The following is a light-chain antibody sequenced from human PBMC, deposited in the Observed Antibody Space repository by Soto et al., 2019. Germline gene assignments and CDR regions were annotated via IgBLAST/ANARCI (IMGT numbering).Light chain of an antibody. CDR2: DAS. CDR3: QHYNSDPWT. CDR1: QTIRRW. Sequence: DIEMTQSPSTLSASVGERVTITCRASQTIRRWLAWYQQRPGKAPNVLIYDASTLESGVPARFSGSGSETEFTLTISSLQPEDSATYYCQHYNSDPWTFGQGTKVEIK. V-gene: IGKV1-5*01. J-gene: IGKJ1*01.